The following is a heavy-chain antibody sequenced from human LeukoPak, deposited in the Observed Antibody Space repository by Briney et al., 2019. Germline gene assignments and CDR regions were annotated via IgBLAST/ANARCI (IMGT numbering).Heavy chain of an antibody. V-gene: IGHV3-30*04. D-gene: IGHD5-12*01. J-gene: IGHJ6*03. CDR3: AKVRIPLWPPYRPGDYSYMDV. Sequence: GGSLRLSCVASGFTFNVSAMHWVRQAPGKGLEWVALISYDGKNKYYVDSVKGRLTISRDNSKNTLYLQVDSLRVEDTAVYYCAKVRIPLWPPYRPGDYSYMDVWGKGTTVTVSS. CDR2: ISYDGKNK. CDR1: GFTFNVSA.